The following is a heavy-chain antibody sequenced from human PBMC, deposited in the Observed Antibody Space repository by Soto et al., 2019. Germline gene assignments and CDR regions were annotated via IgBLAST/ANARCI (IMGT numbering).Heavy chain of an antibody. J-gene: IGHJ4*02. CDR3: ARWLGYGPHFDY. V-gene: IGHV4-30-4*01. D-gene: IGHD5-12*01. Sequence: QVQLQESCPGLVKPSQTLSLTCTVSGGSISRGDYYWSWIRQPPGKGLEWIGYIYYSGSTYYNPSLKSRVTISVDTSKNQFALKLSSVTAADTAVYYCARWLGYGPHFDYWGQGTLVTVSS. CDR1: GGSISRGDYY. CDR2: IYYSGST.